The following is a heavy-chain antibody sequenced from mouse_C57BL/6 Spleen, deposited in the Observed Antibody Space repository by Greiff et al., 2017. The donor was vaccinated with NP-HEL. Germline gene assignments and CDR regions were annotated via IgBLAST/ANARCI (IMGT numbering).Heavy chain of an antibody. CDR3: VRHYDYGGYFDV. J-gene: IGHJ1*03. CDR2: IRSKSNNYAT. D-gene: IGHD2-4*01. CDR1: GFSFNTYA. V-gene: IGHV10-1*01. Sequence: EVQLVESGGGLVQPKGSLKLSCAASGFSFNTYAMNWVRQAPGKGLEWVARIRSKSNNYATYYADSVKDRFTISRDDSESMLYLQMNNLKTEDTAMYYCVRHYDYGGYFDVWGTGTTVTVSS.